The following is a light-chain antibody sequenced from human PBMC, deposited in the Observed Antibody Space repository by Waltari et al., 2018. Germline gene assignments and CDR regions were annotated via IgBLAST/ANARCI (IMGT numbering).Light chain of an antibody. CDR3: QQYNSYSRT. CDR2: DAS. V-gene: IGKV1-5*01. J-gene: IGKJ1*01. CDR1: QSISSW. Sequence: DIQMTQSPSTLSASVGDRVTITCRASQSISSWLAWYQQEPGKAPKLLIYDASSLESGVPSRFSGSGSGTEFTLTISSLQPDDFATYYCQQYNSYSRTFGQGTKVVIK.